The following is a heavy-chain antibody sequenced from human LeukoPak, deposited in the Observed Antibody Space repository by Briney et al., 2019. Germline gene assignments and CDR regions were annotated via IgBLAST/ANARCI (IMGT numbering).Heavy chain of an antibody. CDR1: GFTFSSYG. CDR3: AKDGGGDIEVVTSWLDP. D-gene: IGHD2-2*01. V-gene: IGHV3-30*02. J-gene: IGHJ5*02. CDR2: IRYDGSNK. Sequence: TGGSLRLSCAASGFTFSSYGMHWVRQAPGKGLEWVAFIRYDGSNKYYADSVKGRFTISRDNSKNTLYLQVNSLRAEDTAVYYCAKDGGGDIEVVTSWLDPWGQGTLVTVSS.